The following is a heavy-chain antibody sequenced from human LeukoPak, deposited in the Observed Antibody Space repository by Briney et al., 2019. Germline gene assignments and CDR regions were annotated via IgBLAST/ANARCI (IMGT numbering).Heavy chain of an antibody. D-gene: IGHD3-9*01. Sequence: GGSLRLSCAASGFTFSSYGMHWVRQAPGKGLEWVAVISYDGSNKYYADSVKGRFTISRDNSKNTLYMQMNGLRTEDTAVYYCARTTERLRYFDWLSAAEFDRWGQGTLVTVSS. CDR3: ARTTERLRYFDWLSAAEFDR. CDR1: GFTFSSYG. CDR2: ISYDGSNK. J-gene: IGHJ5*02. V-gene: IGHV3-30*19.